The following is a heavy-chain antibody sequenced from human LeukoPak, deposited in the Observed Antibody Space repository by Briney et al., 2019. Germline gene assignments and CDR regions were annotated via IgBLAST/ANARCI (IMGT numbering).Heavy chain of an antibody. D-gene: IGHD2-21*01. Sequence: HSGGSLRLSCAASGFTFSSYWMSWVRQAPGKGLEWVANIKQDGSEKYYVDSVKGRFTISRDNAKNTLYLQMNSLRAEDAAVYFCAKAPVTSCRGAYCYPFDSWGQGTLVTVSS. CDR3: AKAPVTSCRGAYCYPFDS. CDR2: IKQDGSEK. CDR1: GFTFSSYW. J-gene: IGHJ4*02. V-gene: IGHV3-7*03.